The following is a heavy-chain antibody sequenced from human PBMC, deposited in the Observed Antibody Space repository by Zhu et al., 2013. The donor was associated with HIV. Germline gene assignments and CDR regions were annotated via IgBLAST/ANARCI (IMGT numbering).Heavy chain of an antibody. D-gene: IGHD4-4*01. CDR3: ARSTVNTFGFEN. J-gene: IGHJ4*02. CDR1: GDSISSSNW. CDR2: IYQSGST. V-gene: IGHV4-4*02. Sequence: QVQLQESGPGLVKPSGTLSLTCAVSGDSISSSNWWNWVRQPPGKGLEWIGEIYQSGSTNYNPSLKSRVTISVDKSKNQFSLKMTSVTAADTAVYYCARSTVNTFGFENWGQGTLVTVSS.